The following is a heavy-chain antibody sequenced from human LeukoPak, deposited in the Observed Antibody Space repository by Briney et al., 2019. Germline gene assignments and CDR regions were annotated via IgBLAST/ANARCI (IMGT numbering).Heavy chain of an antibody. CDR1: GFTFSSYA. CDR3: AKESGTGDYYYYMDV. D-gene: IGHD2-8*02. V-gene: IGHV3-30*04. J-gene: IGHJ6*03. CDR2: ISYDGSNK. Sequence: GGSLRLSCAASGFTFSSYAMHWVRQAPGKGLEWVAVISYDGSNKYYADSVKGRFTISRDNSKNTLYLQMNSLRAEDTAVYYCAKESGTGDYYYYMDVWGKGTTVTISS.